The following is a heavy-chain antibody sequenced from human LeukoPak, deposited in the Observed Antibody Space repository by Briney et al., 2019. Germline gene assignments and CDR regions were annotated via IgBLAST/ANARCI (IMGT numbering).Heavy chain of an antibody. V-gene: IGHV1-18*01. D-gene: IGHD3-10*01. CDR3: ARGSGDY. J-gene: IGHJ4*02. CDR1: GYTFTSYG. Sequence: ASGTVSCKASGYTFTSYGITWVRQAPGQGIERVGWISAYNGNTNYAKKFQGRVTMTTDTSTNTAYMNLRSLTSDDTGVYYYARGSGDYWGEGALVADSS. CDR2: ISAYNGNT.